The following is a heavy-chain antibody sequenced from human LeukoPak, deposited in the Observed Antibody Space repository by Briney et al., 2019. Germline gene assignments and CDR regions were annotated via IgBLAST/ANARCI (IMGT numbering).Heavy chain of an antibody. CDR2: INGGRTLT. CDR3: ARGLGGL. J-gene: IGHJ3*01. V-gene: IGHV3-74*01. D-gene: IGHD3-16*01. CDR1: GFTLSNHW. Sequence: GGSLRLSCAASGFTLSNHWMHWVRQAPGKGLVWISRINGGRTLTSYADSVKGRFTISRDNAKNTLYLQMNSLRAEDTAVFYCARGLGGLWGQGTMVTVSS.